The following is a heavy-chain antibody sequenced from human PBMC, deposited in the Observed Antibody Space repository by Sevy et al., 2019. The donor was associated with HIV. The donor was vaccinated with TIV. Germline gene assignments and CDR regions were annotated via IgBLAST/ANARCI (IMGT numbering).Heavy chain of an antibody. CDR3: ATTKDYYESSGSPFDH. CDR1: GYTLTKLS. D-gene: IGHD3-22*01. CDR2: LDPEHGET. Sequence: ASVKVSCKVSGYTLTKLSMHWVRQAPGKGLEWMGSLDPEHGETFYAQKFQGRITMTEDTSTDTAYMELSSLRSEDTAVYYCATTKDYYESSGSPFDHWGQGTLVTVSS. V-gene: IGHV1-24*01. J-gene: IGHJ4*02.